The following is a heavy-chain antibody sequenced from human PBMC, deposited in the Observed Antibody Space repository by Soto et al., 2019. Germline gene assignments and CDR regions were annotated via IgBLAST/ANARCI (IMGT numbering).Heavy chain of an antibody. V-gene: IGHV1-3*01. D-gene: IGHD6-13*01. CDR2: INAGNGNT. Sequence: ASVKVSCKASGYTFTSYAMHWVRQAPGQRLEWMGWINAGNGNTKYSQKFQGRVTITRETSASTAYMELSSLRSEDTAVYYCARDWGRRRWGDLKYSSSWFYIDYWGQGTLVTVSS. CDR1: GYTFTSYA. CDR3: ARDWGRRRWGDLKYSSSWFYIDY. J-gene: IGHJ4*02.